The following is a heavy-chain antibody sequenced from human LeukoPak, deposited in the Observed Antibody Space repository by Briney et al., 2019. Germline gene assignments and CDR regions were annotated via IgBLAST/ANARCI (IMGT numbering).Heavy chain of an antibody. J-gene: IGHJ4*02. D-gene: IGHD2-15*01. V-gene: IGHV3-20*04. Sequence: GGSLRLSCAASGYTFDDYGMSWVRQAPGKGLEWVSGINWNGGKTGYADAVRGRFSISRDNAKNSLYLQMNTLTVEDTALYYCARAIYCSGSDCLSPSAYWGQGALVTVSS. CDR2: INWNGGKT. CDR1: GYTFDDYG. CDR3: ARAIYCSGSDCLSPSAY.